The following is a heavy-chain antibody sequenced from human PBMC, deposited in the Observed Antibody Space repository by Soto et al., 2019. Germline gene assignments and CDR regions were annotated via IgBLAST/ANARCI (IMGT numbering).Heavy chain of an antibody. CDR3: AKAFYREEDGYNSFDY. V-gene: IGHV3-23*01. J-gene: IGHJ4*02. D-gene: IGHD2-21*01. Sequence: GGSLRLSCAASGLTFVRYAMSWVRQAPGKGLEWVSGISGRGTSTYYADSVKGRFTISRDNSNNTLYLQMDNLRAEDTAVYYCAKAFYREEDGYNSFDYWGQGTMVTVSS. CDR1: GLTFVRYA. CDR2: ISGRGTST.